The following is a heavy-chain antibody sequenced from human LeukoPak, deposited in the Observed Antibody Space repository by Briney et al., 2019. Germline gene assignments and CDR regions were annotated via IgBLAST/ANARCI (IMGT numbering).Heavy chain of an antibody. J-gene: IGHJ5*02. CDR3: ARGWGRSWDENWFDA. CDR1: GFTFSAFS. CDR2: ISGSSSYI. V-gene: IGHV3-21*01. Sequence: KAGESLRLSCAASGFTFSAFSMNWVRQAPGKGLEWVSSISGSSSYIYYADSVKGRFTISRDNAENLVYLQMNSLRAEDTAVYYCARGWGRSWDENWFDAWGQGIRVTASS. D-gene: IGHD3-16*01.